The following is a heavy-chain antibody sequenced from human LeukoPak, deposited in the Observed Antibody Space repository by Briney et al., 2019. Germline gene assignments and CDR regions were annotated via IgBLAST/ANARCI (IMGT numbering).Heavy chain of an antibody. D-gene: IGHD4-17*01. CDR3: ARVPFGDYDMNY. Sequence: ASVKVSCKASGYIFTGYYMHWVRQAPGHGLEWMGWINPNSGGTNYAQKFQGRVTMTRDTSISTAYMDLSRLRSDDTAVYYCARVPFGDYDMNYWGQATLVTVSS. J-gene: IGHJ4*02. CDR2: INPNSGGT. V-gene: IGHV1-2*02. CDR1: GYIFTGYY.